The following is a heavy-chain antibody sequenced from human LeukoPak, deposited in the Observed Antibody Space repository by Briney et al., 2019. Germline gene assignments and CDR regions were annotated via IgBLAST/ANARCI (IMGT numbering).Heavy chain of an antibody. CDR3: ARDAGYYDSSGYYP. D-gene: IGHD3-22*01. V-gene: IGHV1-69*05. J-gene: IGHJ5*02. CDR2: IIPIFGTA. Sequence: SVKVSCKASGGTFSSSAISWVRQAPGQGLEWMGGIIPIFGTANYAQKFQGRVTITTDESTSTAYMELSSLRSEDTAVYYCARDAGYYDSSGYYPWGQGTLVTVSS. CDR1: GGTFSSSA.